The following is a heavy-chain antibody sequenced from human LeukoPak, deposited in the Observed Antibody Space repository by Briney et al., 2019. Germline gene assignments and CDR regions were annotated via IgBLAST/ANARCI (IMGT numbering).Heavy chain of an antibody. CDR2: INSDGSST. CDR1: GFTFSSYW. CDR3: AREGSSSGSFDY. J-gene: IGHJ4*02. Sequence: GGSLRLSCAASGFTFSSYWMHWVRQAPGKGLVWVSRINSDGSSTSYADSVKGRFTISRDNAKNSLFLQMNSLRAEDTAIYYCAREGSSSGSFDYWGQGTLVTVSS. D-gene: IGHD6-19*01. V-gene: IGHV3-74*01.